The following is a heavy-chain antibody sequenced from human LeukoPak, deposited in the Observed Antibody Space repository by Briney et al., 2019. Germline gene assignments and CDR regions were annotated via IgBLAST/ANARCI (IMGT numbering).Heavy chain of an antibody. V-gene: IGHV3-21*01. J-gene: IGHJ4*02. CDR2: ISSSSSYI. CDR1: GFTFSSYS. Sequence: GGSLRLSCAASGFTFSSYSMNWVRQAPGKGLEWVGSISSSSSYIYYADSVKGRFTIYRDNATTSLYLQMNSLRAEDTAVYYCARDEDSSGYCDYWGQGTLVIVSS. D-gene: IGHD3-22*01. CDR3: ARDEDSSGYCDY.